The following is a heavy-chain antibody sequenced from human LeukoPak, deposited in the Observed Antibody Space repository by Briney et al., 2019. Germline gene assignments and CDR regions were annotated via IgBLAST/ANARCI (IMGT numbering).Heavy chain of an antibody. Sequence: GTSLRLSCAASEFTFDSYAMHWVRQAPGKGLEWVAVISYDGSNEYYTDSVRGRFSISRDNSKNTLYLQMNSLRAGDTAVYYCARDSYYGSGSRYFDYWGQGTLVTVSS. CDR2: ISYDGSNE. J-gene: IGHJ4*02. D-gene: IGHD3-10*01. V-gene: IGHV3-30*14. CDR1: EFTFDSYA. CDR3: ARDSYYGSGSRYFDY.